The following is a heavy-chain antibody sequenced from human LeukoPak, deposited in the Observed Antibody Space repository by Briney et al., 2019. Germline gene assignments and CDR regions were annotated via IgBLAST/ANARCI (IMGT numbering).Heavy chain of an antibody. CDR1: GDSMNNSPFY. Sequence: SETLSLTCTVSGDSMNNSPFYWTWIRQYPGKSLEWIGYIFYSGNTYYNPSLKSRLTLSVDTSKNQFSLSLRSVTDADTAVYYCARHYGPWGQGTLVTVSS. V-gene: IGHV4-31*03. CDR2: IFYSGNT. J-gene: IGHJ5*02. D-gene: IGHD3-16*01. CDR3: ARHYGP.